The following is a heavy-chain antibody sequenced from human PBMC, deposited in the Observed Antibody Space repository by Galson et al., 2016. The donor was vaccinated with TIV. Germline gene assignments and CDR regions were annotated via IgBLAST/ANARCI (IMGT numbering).Heavy chain of an antibody. CDR3: ARGPGYTYGYIFDY. CDR2: VNPSGGTT. V-gene: IGHV1-46*01. CDR1: GYIFTSWY. Sequence: SVKVSCKASGYIFTSWYIHWVRQAPGQGLEWVGIVNPSGGTTSYAQKFQGGVTMTRDTSTSTVYMELNSLKSDDTAVYYCARGPGYTYGYIFDYWGQGTLVTVAS. D-gene: IGHD5-18*01. J-gene: IGHJ4*02.